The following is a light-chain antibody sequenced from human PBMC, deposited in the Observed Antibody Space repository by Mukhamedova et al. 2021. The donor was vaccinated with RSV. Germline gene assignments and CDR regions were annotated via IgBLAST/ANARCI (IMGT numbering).Light chain of an antibody. J-gene: IGKJ4*01. CDR3: QQYNNWPPLT. Sequence: SINNNLAWYQQKPGQVPRLLIYGASTRATGIPARFSGSGYGTEFTLTISSLQSEDFAVYYCQQYNNWPPLTFGGGTTVEIK. CDR1: SINNN. CDR2: GAS. V-gene: IGKV3-15*01.